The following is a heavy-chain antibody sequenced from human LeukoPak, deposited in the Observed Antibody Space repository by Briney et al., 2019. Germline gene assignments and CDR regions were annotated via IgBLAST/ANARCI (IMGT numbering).Heavy chain of an antibody. CDR1: GFTFSSYS. CDR2: ISSSSSTI. D-gene: IGHD3-3*01. CDR3: ASSPTGSTIFGVVNYGMDV. V-gene: IGHV3-48*01. Sequence: PGRSLRLSCAASGFTFSSYSMNWVRQAPGKGLEWVSYISSSSSTIYYADSVKGRFTISRDNAKNSLYPQMNSLRAEDTAVYYCASSPTGSTIFGVVNYGMDVWGQGTTVTVSS. J-gene: IGHJ6*02.